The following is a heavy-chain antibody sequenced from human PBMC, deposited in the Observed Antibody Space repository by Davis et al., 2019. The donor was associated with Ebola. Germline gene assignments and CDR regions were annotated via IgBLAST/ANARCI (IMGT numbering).Heavy chain of an antibody. CDR1: GYTFTSYY. CDR3: ARVRGWLGWEPDY. CDR2: INPSGGST. J-gene: IGHJ4*02. V-gene: IGHV1-46*01. Sequence: ASVKVSCKASGYTFTSYYMHWVRQAPGQGLEWMGIINPSGGSTSYAQKFQGRVTMTRNTSISTAYMELSSLRSEDSAVYYCARVRGWLGWEPDYWGQGTLVTVSS. D-gene: IGHD6-19*01.